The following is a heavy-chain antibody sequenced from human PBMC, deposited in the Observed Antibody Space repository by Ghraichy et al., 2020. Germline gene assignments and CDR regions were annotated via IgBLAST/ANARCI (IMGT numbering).Heavy chain of an antibody. D-gene: IGHD6-13*01. CDR3: ARGGIAAAGTFSSAEYFQH. J-gene: IGHJ1*01. V-gene: IGHV1-18*01. CDR1: GYTFTSYG. CDR2: ISAYNGNT. Sequence: ASVKVSCKASGYTFTSYGISWVRQAPGQGLEWMGWISAYNGNTNYAQKLQGRVTMTTDTSTSTAYMELRSLRSDDTAVYYCARGGIAAAGTFSSAEYFQHWGQGTLVTVSS.